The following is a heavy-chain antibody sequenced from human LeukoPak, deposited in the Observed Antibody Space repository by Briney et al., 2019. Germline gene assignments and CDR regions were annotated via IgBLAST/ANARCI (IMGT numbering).Heavy chain of an antibody. Sequence: GESLKISCKGSGYTFTSYGITWVRQAPGQGLEWMGWISAHNGNTNYAQKLQGRVTMTTDTSTSTAYMELRTLRSDDTAVYYCARVVRWLYLQYFDYWGQGTLVTVSS. CDR1: GYTFTSYG. J-gene: IGHJ4*02. CDR2: ISAHNGNT. CDR3: ARVVRWLYLQYFDY. D-gene: IGHD2-2*02. V-gene: IGHV1-18*01.